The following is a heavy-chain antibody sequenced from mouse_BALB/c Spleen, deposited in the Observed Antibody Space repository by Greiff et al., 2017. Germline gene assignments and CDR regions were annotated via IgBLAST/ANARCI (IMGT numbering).Heavy chain of an antibody. CDR1: GYTFTSYW. J-gene: IGHJ3*01. CDR3: ARYRDYEGFAY. V-gene: IGHV1S22*01. CDR2: IYPGSGST. D-gene: IGHD2-4*01. Sequence: LQQPGSELVRPGASVKLSCKASGYTFTSYWMHWVKQRHGQGLEWIGNIYPGSGSTNYDEKFKSKGTLTVDTSSSTAYMHLSSLTSEDSAVYYCARYRDYEGFAYWGQGTLVTVSA.